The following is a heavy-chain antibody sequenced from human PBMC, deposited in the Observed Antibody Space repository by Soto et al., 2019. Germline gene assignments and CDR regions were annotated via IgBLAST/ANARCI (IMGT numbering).Heavy chain of an antibody. CDR2: IKSKTDGGTT. CDR3: TTTGTIDY. CDR1: GFTFSNAW. V-gene: IGHV3-15*01. J-gene: IGHJ4*02. D-gene: IGHD1-1*01. Sequence: EVQLVESGGGLVKPGGSPRLCCAASGFTFSNAWMTWVRQAPGKGLEWVGRIKSKTDGGTTYYAAPVKGRFTISRDDSKNVVCLQMNSLKTEDTAVYYCTTTGTIDYWGQGTLVTVSS.